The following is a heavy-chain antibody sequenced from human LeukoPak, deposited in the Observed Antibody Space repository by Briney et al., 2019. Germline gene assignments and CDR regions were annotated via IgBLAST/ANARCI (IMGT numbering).Heavy chain of an antibody. CDR2: ISYDGSNK. J-gene: IGHJ4*02. D-gene: IGHD3-22*01. V-gene: IGHV3-30*18. Sequence: GGSLRLSCAASGFTFSSYGMHWVRQAPGKGLEWVAVISYDGSNKYYADSVKGRFTISRDNSKNTLYLQMNSLRAEDTAVYYCAKGWHPITTIVVAFDYWGQGTLVTVSS. CDR3: AKGWHPITTIVVAFDY. CDR1: GFTFSSYG.